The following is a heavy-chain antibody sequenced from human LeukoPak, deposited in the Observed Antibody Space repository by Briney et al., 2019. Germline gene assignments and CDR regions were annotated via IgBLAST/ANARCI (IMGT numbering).Heavy chain of an antibody. J-gene: IGHJ6*03. CDR2: TRNKANSYTT. V-gene: IGHV3-72*01. CDR1: GFTFSDHN. Sequence: GGSLRLSCAASGFTFSDHNMDWVRQAPGKGLEWVARTRNKANSYTTEYAASVKGRFIISRDDSKNSLHLQMNSLKTEDTAVYYCAVYGNYYFYYMDVWGKGTTVTVSS. CDR3: AVYGNYYFYYMDV. D-gene: IGHD4-17*01.